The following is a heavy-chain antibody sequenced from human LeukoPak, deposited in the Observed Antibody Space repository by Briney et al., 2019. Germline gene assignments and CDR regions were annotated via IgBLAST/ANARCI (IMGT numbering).Heavy chain of an antibody. J-gene: IGHJ4*02. Sequence: GGSLRLSCAASGFTFSNYWMSWVRQAPGKGLEWVANIKQDGSEKYYVDSVKGRFTISRDNAKNSLYLQMNSLRAEDTAVYYCVRPRPPEYYFDYWGQGTLVTVSS. CDR1: GFTFSNYW. V-gene: IGHV3-7*01. CDR3: VRPRPPEYYFDY. CDR2: IKQDGSEK.